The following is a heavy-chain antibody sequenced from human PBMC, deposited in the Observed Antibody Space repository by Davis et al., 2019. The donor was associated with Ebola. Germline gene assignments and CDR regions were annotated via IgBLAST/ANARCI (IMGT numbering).Heavy chain of an antibody. J-gene: IGHJ5*02. D-gene: IGHD3-9*01. CDR3: ARDRPYYDIVTGYYNGRWFDA. Sequence: ASVKVSRKASRYTFTSSDINWVRQATGIGLDWLGWMNPNSGGTNYAHQGRVTMTRDTSISTAYMELSRLRSDDTAVYYCARDRPYYDIVTGYYNGRWFDAWGQGILVTVSS. CDR2: MNPNSGGT. V-gene: IGHV1-2*02. CDR1: RYTFTSSD.